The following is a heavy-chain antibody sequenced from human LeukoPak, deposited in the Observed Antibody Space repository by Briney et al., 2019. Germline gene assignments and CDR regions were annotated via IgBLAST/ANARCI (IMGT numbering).Heavy chain of an antibody. CDR2: ISSSGSTT. V-gene: IGHV3-48*03. J-gene: IGHJ4*02. Sequence: GGSLRLSCAASGFTFSSYEMNWVRQAPGKGLEWVSYISSSGSTTFYADSVKGRFTISRDNAKNSLYLQMNSLRADDTALYYCAKEPHYYYDSSGYYDYWGQGTLVTVSS. CDR3: AKEPHYYYDSSGYYDY. CDR1: GFTFSSYE. D-gene: IGHD3-22*01.